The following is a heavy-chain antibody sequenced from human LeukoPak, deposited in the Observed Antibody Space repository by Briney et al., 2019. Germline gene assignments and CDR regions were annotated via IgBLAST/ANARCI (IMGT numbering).Heavy chain of an antibody. Sequence: QTGGSLRLSCAGSGFMFNTYAMSWVRQAPGKGLEWVSTITGSGDSRYYVDSVKGRFTISRDNSRNTVYLQMNRLRVEDTAIYFCAKGDRIEAAGAFDFWGRGTLVTVSS. D-gene: IGHD6-13*01. J-gene: IGHJ4*02. CDR1: GFMFNTYA. CDR3: AKGDRIEAAGAFDF. V-gene: IGHV3-23*01. CDR2: ITGSGDSR.